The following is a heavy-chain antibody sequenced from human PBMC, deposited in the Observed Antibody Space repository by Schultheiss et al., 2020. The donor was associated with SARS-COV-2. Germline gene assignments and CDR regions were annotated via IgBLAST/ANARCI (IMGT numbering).Heavy chain of an antibody. V-gene: IGHV3-30*14. J-gene: IGHJ4*02. CDR1: GFTFSSYA. D-gene: IGHD4-11*01. CDR2: ISYDGSNK. Sequence: GGSLRLSCAASGFTFSSYAMHWVRQAPGKGLEWVAVISYDGSNKYYADSVKGRFTISRDNSKNTLYLQMSSLRAEDTAVYYCVKESPYSNFEPGFSDYWGQGTLVTVSS. CDR3: VKESPYSNFEPGFSDY.